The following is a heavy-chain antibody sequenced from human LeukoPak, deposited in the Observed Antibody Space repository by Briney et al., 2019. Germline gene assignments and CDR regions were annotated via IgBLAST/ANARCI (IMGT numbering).Heavy chain of an antibody. CDR1: GYTFTSYG. Sequence: ASVKVSCKASGYTFTSYGISWVRQAPGQGLEWMGWISAYNGNTNYAQKLQGRVTMTTDTSTSTAYMELSSLRSEDTAVYYCAREPYDYVWGSYRSYYFDYWGQGTLVTVSS. CDR3: AREPYDYVWGSYRSYYFDY. D-gene: IGHD3-16*02. J-gene: IGHJ4*02. CDR2: ISAYNGNT. V-gene: IGHV1-18*01.